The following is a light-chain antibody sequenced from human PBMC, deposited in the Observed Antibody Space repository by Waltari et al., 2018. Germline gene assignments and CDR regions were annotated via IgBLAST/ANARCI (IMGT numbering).Light chain of an antibody. CDR3: MIWHSSAYV. CDR2: YKSDSDK. V-gene: IGLV5-45*03. J-gene: IGLJ2*01. Sequence: QAVLTQPSSLSASPGASASLTCTLRRGINVGTYRIYWYQPKPGSPPQYLLRYKSDSDKQQGSGVPSRFSGSKDASANAGILLISGLQSEDEADYYCMIWHSSAYVFGGGTKLTVL. CDR1: RGINVGTYR.